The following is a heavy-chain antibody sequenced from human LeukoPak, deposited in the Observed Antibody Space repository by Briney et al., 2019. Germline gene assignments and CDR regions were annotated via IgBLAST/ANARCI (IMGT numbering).Heavy chain of an antibody. J-gene: IGHJ5*02. Sequence: SETLSLTCSVSGDSLSSDYWTWIRQPAGRGLEWIGRIYDTGSPNYNPSLRSRVTMSVDTSKRQFSLKLTSVTAADTAVYYCARYYYDSSVYYNLDHWGQGTLVTVSS. CDR3: ARYYYDSSVYYNLDH. V-gene: IGHV4-4*07. D-gene: IGHD3-22*01. CDR1: GDSLSSDY. CDR2: IYDTGSP.